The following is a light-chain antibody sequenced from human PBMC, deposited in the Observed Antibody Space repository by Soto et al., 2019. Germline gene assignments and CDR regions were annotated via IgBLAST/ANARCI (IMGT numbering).Light chain of an antibody. V-gene: IGLV2-14*01. Sequence: QAALTQPASVSGSPGQSITISCTGTSSDIGVYNYVSWYQQHPGKAPKLVICEVSNRPSGVSSRFSGSKSGNTASLTISGLRAEDEADYYCSTYTTSRTLVFGTGTKVTVL. CDR2: EVS. CDR1: SSDIGVYNY. CDR3: STYTTSRTLV. J-gene: IGLJ1*01.